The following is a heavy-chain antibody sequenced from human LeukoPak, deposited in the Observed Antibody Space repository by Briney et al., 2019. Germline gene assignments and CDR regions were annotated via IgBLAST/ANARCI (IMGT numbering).Heavy chain of an antibody. V-gene: IGHV3-7*04. CDR3: ARDFSLVDTVAGTGGLH. CDR1: GFTFSSYW. J-gene: IGHJ4*02. Sequence: GGSLRLSCAASGFTFSSYWMSWVRQAPGKGLEWVANYKQGGSDKYYVDSVKGRFTISRDNAKNSLYLQMNSLRAEDTAVYYCARDFSLVDTVAGTGGLHWGQGTLVTVSS. D-gene: IGHD6-19*01. CDR2: YKQGGSDK.